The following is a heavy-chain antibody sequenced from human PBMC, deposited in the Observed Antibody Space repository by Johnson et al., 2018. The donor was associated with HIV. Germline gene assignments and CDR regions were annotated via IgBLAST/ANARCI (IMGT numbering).Heavy chain of an antibody. CDR1: GFTFDDYD. Sequence: VQLVESGGGVVRPGGSLRLSCAASGFTFDDYDMSWVRQVPGKGLEWVAVISHDGTNTYYTDSVKGRFNISRDKAKNTLYLQMNSLRADATAVYYCARTLRYFDWLDSYGAFDMWGQGTMVTVSS. J-gene: IGHJ3*02. CDR3: ARTLRYFDWLDSYGAFDM. CDR2: ISHDGTNT. D-gene: IGHD3-9*01. V-gene: IGHV3-30*03.